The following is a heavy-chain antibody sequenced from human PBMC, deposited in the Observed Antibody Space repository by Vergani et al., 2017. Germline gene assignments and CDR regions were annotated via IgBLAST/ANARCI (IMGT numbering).Heavy chain of an antibody. CDR3: ARAPYYYDSSGYYYNYYYYMDV. D-gene: IGHD3-22*01. J-gene: IGHJ6*03. CDR1: GFTFNRYG. Sequence: QVQLVQSGGGVVQPGGSLRLSCVASGFTFNRYGMQWVRQAPGKGLEWVAYVLFDGSNEYYADSVKGRFIVSRDNSNDALYLQMNSLRAEDTAVYYCARAPYYYDSSGYYYNYYYYMDVWGKGTTVTVSS. V-gene: IGHV3-30*02. CDR2: VLFDGSNE.